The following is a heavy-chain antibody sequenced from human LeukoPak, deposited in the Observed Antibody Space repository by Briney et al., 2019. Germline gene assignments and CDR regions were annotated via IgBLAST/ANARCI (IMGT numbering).Heavy chain of an antibody. Sequence: ASVKVSCKVSGYTLTELSMHWVRQAPGKGLEWMGGFDPEDGETIYAQKFQGRVTMTEDTSTDTAYMELSSLRSEDTAVYYCATAPLYSSGWYFDYWGQGTLVTVSS. CDR3: ATAPLYSSGWYFDY. J-gene: IGHJ4*02. CDR1: GYTLTELS. D-gene: IGHD6-19*01. V-gene: IGHV1-24*01. CDR2: FDPEDGET.